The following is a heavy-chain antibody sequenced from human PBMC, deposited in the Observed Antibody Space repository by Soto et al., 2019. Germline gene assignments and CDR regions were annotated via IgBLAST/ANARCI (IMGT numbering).Heavy chain of an antibody. D-gene: IGHD3-10*01. CDR3: AKSAMVRGGGWFDP. CDR1: RFTFSTYG. CDR2: ISGSVGDT. J-gene: IGHJ5*02. Sequence: EVQLLESGGGLVQPGGSLRLSCAASRFTFSTYGMSWVRQAPGKGREWVSDISGSVGDTYYADSVKGRFTISRDNSKNPLYLQMNSRRAEDTAVYYCAKSAMVRGGGWFDPWGQGNRVTVSS. V-gene: IGHV3-23*01.